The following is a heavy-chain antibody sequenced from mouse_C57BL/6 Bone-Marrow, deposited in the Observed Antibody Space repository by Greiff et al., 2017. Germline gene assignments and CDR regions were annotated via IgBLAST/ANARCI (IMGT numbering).Heavy chain of an antibody. V-gene: IGHV1-82*01. D-gene: IGHD4-1*02. CDR2: IYPGDGDT. CDR1: GYAFSSSW. CDR3: ARSPTTGKKTRYAMDY. Sequence: VQVVESGPELVKPGASVKISCKASGYAFSSSWMNWVKQRPGKGLEWIGRIYPGDGDTNYNGKFKGKATLTADKSSSTAYMQLSSLTSEDSAVYFCARSPTTGKKTRYAMDYWGQGTSVTVSS. J-gene: IGHJ4*01.